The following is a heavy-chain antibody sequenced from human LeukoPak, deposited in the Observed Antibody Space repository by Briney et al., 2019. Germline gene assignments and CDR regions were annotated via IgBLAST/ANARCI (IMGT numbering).Heavy chain of an antibody. CDR2: INHSGST. V-gene: IGHV4-34*01. J-gene: IGHJ6*02. CDR1: GGSFSGYY. D-gene: IGHD2-2*01. CDR3: ARGIVYCSSTSCYYYYYGMDV. Sequence: SETLSLTCAVYGGSFSGYYWSWIRQPPGKGLEWIGEINHSGSTNYNPSLKSRVTISLDTSKNQFSRKLSSVTAADTAVYYCARGIVYCSSTSCYYYYYGMDVWGQGTTVTVSS.